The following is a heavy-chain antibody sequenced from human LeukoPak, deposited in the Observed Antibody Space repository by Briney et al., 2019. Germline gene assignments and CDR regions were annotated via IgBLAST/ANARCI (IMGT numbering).Heavy chain of an antibody. D-gene: IGHD2-15*01. J-gene: IGHJ6*03. CDR1: GFTFSSYA. V-gene: IGHV3-23*01. CDR3: AKGGCGGSCYYYYYYMDV. CDR2: ISGSGGST. Sequence: GGSLRLSCAASGFTFSSYAMSWVRQAPGKGLEWVSAISGSGGSTYYADSVKGRFTISRDNSKNTLYLQMNSLRAEDTAVYYCAKGGCGGSCYYYYYYMDVWGKGTTVTVSS.